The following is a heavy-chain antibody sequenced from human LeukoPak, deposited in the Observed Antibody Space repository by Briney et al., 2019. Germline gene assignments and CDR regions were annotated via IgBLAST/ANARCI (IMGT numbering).Heavy chain of an antibody. J-gene: IGHJ4*02. Sequence: PSETLSLTCTVSGGSISSYYWSWIRQPPGKGLEWIGYIYYSGSTNYNPSLKSRVTISVDTSKNQFSLKLSSVTAADTAVYYCARDFRDSSGYYYPLGYWGQGTLVTVSS. V-gene: IGHV4-59*12. CDR3: ARDFRDSSGYYYPLGY. CDR2: IYYSGST. CDR1: GGSISSYY. D-gene: IGHD3-22*01.